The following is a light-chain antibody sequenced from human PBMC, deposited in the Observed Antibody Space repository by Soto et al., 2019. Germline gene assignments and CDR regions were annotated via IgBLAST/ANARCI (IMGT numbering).Light chain of an antibody. V-gene: IGLV2-14*01. J-gene: IGLJ1*01. CDR3: NSYTSSSTHV. CDR2: EVT. Sequence: QSALTQPASVSGSPGQSVTISCTGTSSDVGGYNYLSWYQQHPGKAPKLMIYEVTDRPSGVSTRFSGSKSGNTASLTISGLQAEDEADYYCNSYTSSSTHVFGTGTMLTVL. CDR1: SSDVGGYNY.